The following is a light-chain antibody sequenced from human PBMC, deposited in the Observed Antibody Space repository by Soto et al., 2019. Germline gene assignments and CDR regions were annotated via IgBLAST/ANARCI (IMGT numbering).Light chain of an antibody. J-gene: IGKJ1*01. V-gene: IGKV3-15*01. CDR1: QSVSSN. CDR3: QQHNNWPRT. Sequence: EIVMTQSPATLSVSPGERATLSCRASQSVSSNLAWYQQKPGQAPRLLIYGASTRATGIPARFSGSGSGTEYTLTISSLQSEDFAAYYCQQHNNWPRTFGQGTKVEIK. CDR2: GAS.